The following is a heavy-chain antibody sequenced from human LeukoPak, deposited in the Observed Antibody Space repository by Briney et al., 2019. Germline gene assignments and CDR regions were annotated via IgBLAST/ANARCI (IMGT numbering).Heavy chain of an antibody. D-gene: IGHD6-19*01. V-gene: IGHV3-11*05. J-gene: IGHJ3*02. CDR1: GFTFSDYY. CDR3: ARVRKYSSGWYDAFDI. Sequence: GGSLRLSCAASGFTFSDYYMSWIRQAPGKGLEWVSYISSSSSYTNYADSVKGRFTISRDNAKNSLYLQMNSLRAEDTAVYYCARVRKYSSGWYDAFDIWGQGTMVTVSS. CDR2: ISSSSSYT.